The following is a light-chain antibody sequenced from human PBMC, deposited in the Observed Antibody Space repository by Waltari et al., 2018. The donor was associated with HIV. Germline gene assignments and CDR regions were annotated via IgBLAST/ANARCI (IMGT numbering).Light chain of an antibody. Sequence: QSALTQPASVSGSPGQSITISCTGTSRDVGGYNYVSWYQHHPGKAPKLMIYDVSNRPSGVSNRFPGSMSGNTASMTISGLQAEDEAEYYCNSYTTSSTLHVVFGGGTKLTVL. CDR1: SRDVGGYNY. CDR2: DVS. CDR3: NSYTTSSTLHVV. V-gene: IGLV2-14*03. J-gene: IGLJ2*01.